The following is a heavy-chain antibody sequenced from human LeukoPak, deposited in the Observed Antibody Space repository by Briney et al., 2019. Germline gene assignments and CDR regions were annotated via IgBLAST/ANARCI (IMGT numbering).Heavy chain of an antibody. V-gene: IGHV1-69*05. CDR2: IIPIFGTA. CDR1: GYTFTSYD. D-gene: IGHD4-11*01. Sequence: SVKVSCKASGYTFTSYDINWVRQAPGQGLEWMGRIIPIFGTANYAQKFQGRVTITTDESTSTAYMELSSLRSEDTAVYYCARGPLTVTAYYYYYMDVWGKGTTVTVSS. CDR3: ARGPLTVTAYYYYYMDV. J-gene: IGHJ6*03.